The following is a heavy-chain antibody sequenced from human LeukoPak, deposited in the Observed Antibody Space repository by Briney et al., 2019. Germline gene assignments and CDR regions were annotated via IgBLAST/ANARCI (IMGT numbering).Heavy chain of an antibody. V-gene: IGHV3-23*01. D-gene: IGHD5-18*01. CDR3: SRGGLYRYGGTPGDS. J-gene: IGHJ4*02. CDR1: GFTFSSSA. Sequence: GGSLRLSCAASGFTFSSSAMSWVRQAPGKGLEWVSSISGSGSGGSTYYADSVKGRFTISRDNAKNSLFLQMDSVTGEDTAVYYCSRGGLYRYGGTPGDSWGQGTLVTVSS. CDR2: ISGSGSGGST.